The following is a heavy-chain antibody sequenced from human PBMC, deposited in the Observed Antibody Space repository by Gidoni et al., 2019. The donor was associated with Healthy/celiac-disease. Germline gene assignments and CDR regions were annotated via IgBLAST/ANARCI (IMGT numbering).Heavy chain of an antibody. V-gene: IGHV1-69*08. CDR2: IIPLLGIA. Sequence: QVQLVQSGAEVKKPGSSVKVSCKASGGTFSSYTISWVRQAPGQGLEWMGRIIPLLGIANYAQKFQGRVTITADKSTSTAYRELSSLRSEDTAVYYCARDACGSSTSCPLYNWFDPWGQGTLVTVSS. CDR3: ARDACGSSTSCPLYNWFDP. J-gene: IGHJ5*02. D-gene: IGHD2-2*01. CDR1: GGTFSSYT.